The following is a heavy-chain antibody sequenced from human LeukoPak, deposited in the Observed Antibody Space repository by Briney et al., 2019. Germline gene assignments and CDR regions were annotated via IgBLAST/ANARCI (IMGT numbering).Heavy chain of an antibody. J-gene: IGHJ4*02. CDR1: GFTYRIYG. CDR2: ISSRSGFI. CDR3: ARSGGSGWYSDY. Sequence: GGSLRLFCAASGFTYRIYGMNWARQAPAKGLEWVSSISSRSGFIFYADSVKGRFTISRDNAKNSLYLQMNSLRAEDTAVYYCARSGGSGWYSDYWGKGTLVSVSS. V-gene: IGHV3-21*01. D-gene: IGHD6-19*01.